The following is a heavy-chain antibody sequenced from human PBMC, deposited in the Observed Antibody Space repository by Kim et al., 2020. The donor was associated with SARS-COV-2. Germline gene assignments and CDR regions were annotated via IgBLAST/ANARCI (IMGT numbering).Heavy chain of an antibody. D-gene: IGHD3-10*02. V-gene: IGHV1-24*01. Sequence: ASVNVSCKVSGYTLTELSMHWVRQAPGKGLEWMGGFDPEDGETIYAQKFQGRVTMTEDTSTDTAYMELSSLRSEDTAVYYCAKAVFSGYYYYGMDVWGQGTTVTVSS. J-gene: IGHJ6*02. CDR1: GYTLTELS. CDR2: FDPEDGET. CDR3: AKAVFSGYYYYGMDV.